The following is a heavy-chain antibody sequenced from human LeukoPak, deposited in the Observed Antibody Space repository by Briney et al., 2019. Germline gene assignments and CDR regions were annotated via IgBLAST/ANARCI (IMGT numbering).Heavy chain of an antibody. V-gene: IGHV3-15*01. CDR2: IKSKTDGGTT. CDR1: GFTFSNAW. CDR3: TTSPSSYYYYGMDV. Sequence: GGSLRLSCAASGFTFSNAWMSWVRQAPGKGLEWVGRIKSKTDGGTTDYAAPVKGRFTISRDDSKNTLYLQMDSLKTEDTAVYYCTTSPSSYYYYGMDVWGQGTTVTVSS. J-gene: IGHJ6*02.